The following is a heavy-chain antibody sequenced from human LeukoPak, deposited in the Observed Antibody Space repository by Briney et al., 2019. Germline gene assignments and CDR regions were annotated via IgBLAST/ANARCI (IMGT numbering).Heavy chain of an antibody. V-gene: IGHV4-59*01. CDR1: GGSISSYY. Sequence: PSETLSLTCTVSGGSISSYYWSWIRQPPGKGLEWIGYIYYGGSTNYNPSLKSRVTISVDTSKNQFSLKLSSVTAADTAVYYCARDYFAYSGSYRHFYGMDVWGQGTTVTVSS. CDR2: IYYGGST. J-gene: IGHJ6*02. D-gene: IGHD1-26*01. CDR3: ARDYFAYSGSYRHFYGMDV.